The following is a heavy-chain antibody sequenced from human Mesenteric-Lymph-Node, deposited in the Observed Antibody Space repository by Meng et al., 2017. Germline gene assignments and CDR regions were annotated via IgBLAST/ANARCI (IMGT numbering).Heavy chain of an antibody. J-gene: IGHJ6*02. CDR3: TSWSSGWYYYYGMDV. V-gene: IGHV3-7*01. CDR2: IGEDGSAK. CDR1: GFTFSDQW. Sequence: GESPKILRAAPGFTFSDQWMTRLRQGPGKGPEWGTNIGEDGSAKSHVDAVKGQFTITRDNSKNTLYLQMNSLRAKDTALYYCTSWSSGWYYYYGMDVWGQGTTVTVSS. D-gene: IGHD6-19*01.